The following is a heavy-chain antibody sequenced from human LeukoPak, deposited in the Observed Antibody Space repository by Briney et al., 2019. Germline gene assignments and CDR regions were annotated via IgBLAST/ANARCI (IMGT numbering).Heavy chain of an antibody. D-gene: IGHD3-22*01. CDR1: GGSISSGGYY. CDR3: ARANRHHYYDSSGYYFDY. J-gene: IGHJ4*02. Sequence: SETLSLTCTVSGGSISSGGYYWSWIRQHPGKGLEWIGYIYYSGSTYYNPSLKSRVTISVDTSKNQFSLKLSSVTAADTAVYYCARANRHHYYDSSGYYFDYWGQGTLVTVSS. V-gene: IGHV4-39*01. CDR2: IYYSGST.